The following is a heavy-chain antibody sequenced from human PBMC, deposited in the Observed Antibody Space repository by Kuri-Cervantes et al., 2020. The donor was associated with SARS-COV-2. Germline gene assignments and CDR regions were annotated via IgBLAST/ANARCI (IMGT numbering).Heavy chain of an antibody. D-gene: IGHD3-22*01. Sequence: LSLTCAASGFTFSSYGMHWVRQAPGKGLEWVAVIWYDGSNKYYADSVKGRFTISRDNSKNTLYLQMNSLRAEDTAVYHCARDRYYDSSGPMIDYWGQGTLVTVSS. CDR3: ARDRYYDSSGPMIDY. V-gene: IGHV3-33*01. J-gene: IGHJ4*02. CDR1: GFTFSSYG. CDR2: IWYDGSNK.